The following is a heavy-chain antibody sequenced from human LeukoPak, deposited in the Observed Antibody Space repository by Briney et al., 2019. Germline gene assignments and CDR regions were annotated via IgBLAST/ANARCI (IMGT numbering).Heavy chain of an antibody. J-gene: IGHJ4*02. CDR1: GYSFTSGHY. CDR2: IYHTGSA. V-gene: IGHV4-38-2*01. Sequence: AETLSLTCAASGYSFTSGHYWGWLRQPPGRVLEGIANIYHTGSAYYNPSLKRRVTISVDTSKNQFPLKLSSVTAADTAVYYGARYCTSSTCILRGFDYWGQGTLITVSS. CDR3: ARYCTSSTCILRGFDY. D-gene: IGHD2-2*01.